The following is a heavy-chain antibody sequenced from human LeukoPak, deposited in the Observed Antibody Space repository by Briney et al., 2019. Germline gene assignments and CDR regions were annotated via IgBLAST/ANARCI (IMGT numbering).Heavy chain of an antibody. CDR2: MNPNSGNT. Sequence: ASVKVSCKASGYTFTSYDINWVRQATGQGLEWMGWMNPNSGNTGYAQKFQGRVTMTTDTSTSTAYMELRSLRSDDTAVYYCARDRYGSGSYYAPNDAFDIWGQGTMVTVSS. J-gene: IGHJ3*02. V-gene: IGHV1-8*01. D-gene: IGHD3-10*01. CDR1: GYTFTSYD. CDR3: ARDRYGSGSYYAPNDAFDI.